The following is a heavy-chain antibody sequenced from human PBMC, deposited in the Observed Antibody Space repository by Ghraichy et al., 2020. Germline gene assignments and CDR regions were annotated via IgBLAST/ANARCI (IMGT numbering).Heavy chain of an antibody. Sequence: SETLSLTCTVSGVSINSIDYYWSWIRQPPGKGLEWIGYIYYSGSTYYNPSLKSRVTISSDTSKNQFSLRLTSVTAADTAVYFCARVEFASGPLDYWGQGILVNVS. CDR3: ARVEFASGPLDY. J-gene: IGHJ4*02. CDR1: GVSINSIDYY. D-gene: IGHD3-10*01. CDR2: IYYSGST. V-gene: IGHV4-30-4*01.